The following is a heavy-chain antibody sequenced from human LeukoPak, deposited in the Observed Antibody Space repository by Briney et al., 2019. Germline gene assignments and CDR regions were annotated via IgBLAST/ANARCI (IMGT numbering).Heavy chain of an antibody. V-gene: IGHV4-59*01. CDR3: GRHYGYYYSYGMDV. D-gene: IGHD3-10*01. CDR1: GGAISGYY. J-gene: IGHJ6*02. Sequence: SETLSLTCTVSGGAISGYYWSSIRRPPGKGLEWIGDIYYSGSTNYNPSLKSPVTISVDTSKNQFSLKLSSVTAAATAVYYCGRHYGYYYSYGMDVWGQGTTVTVSS. CDR2: IYYSGST.